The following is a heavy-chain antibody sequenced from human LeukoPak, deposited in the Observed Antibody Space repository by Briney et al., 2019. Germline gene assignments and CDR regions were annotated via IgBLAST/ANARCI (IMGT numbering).Heavy chain of an antibody. CDR3: ARDYKYAFDN. D-gene: IGHD5-24*01. J-gene: IGHJ4*02. CDR2: IGIDSGNT. Sequence: GGSLRLSCAASGFTFSDYSMNWVRQAPGKGLEWISYIGIDSGNTNYADSVKGRFTISGDKAKNSLYLQMNSLRVEDTAVYYCARDYKYAFDNWGQVTLVTVS. CDR1: GFTFSDYS. V-gene: IGHV3-48*01.